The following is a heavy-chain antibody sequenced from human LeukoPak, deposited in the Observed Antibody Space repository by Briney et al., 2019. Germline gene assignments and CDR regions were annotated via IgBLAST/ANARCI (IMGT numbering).Heavy chain of an antibody. CDR3: ARGNYGDYRVY. CDR2: INSDGSST. D-gene: IGHD4-17*01. J-gene: IGHJ4*02. Sequence: GGSLRLSCAASGFTFSNYWMHWVRQAPGKGLLWVSCINSDGSSTTYADSVKGRFTISRDNAKNSLYLQMNRLRAEDTAVYYCARGNYGDYRVYWGQGTLVTVSS. CDR1: GFTFSNYW. V-gene: IGHV3-74*01.